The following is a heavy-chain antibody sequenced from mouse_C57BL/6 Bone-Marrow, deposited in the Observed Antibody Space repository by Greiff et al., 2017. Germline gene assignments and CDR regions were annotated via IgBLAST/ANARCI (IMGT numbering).Heavy chain of an antibody. CDR2: ISNGGGST. V-gene: IGHV5-12*01. CDR3: ARLLTGTLYAMDY. D-gene: IGHD4-1*01. CDR1: GFTFSDYY. Sequence: EVKLMESGGGLVQPGGSLKLSCAASGFTFSDYYMYWVRQTPEKRLEWVAYISNGGGSTYYPDTVKGRFTISRDNAKNTLYLQMSRLKSEDTAMYYCARLLTGTLYAMDYWGQGTSVTVSS. J-gene: IGHJ4*01.